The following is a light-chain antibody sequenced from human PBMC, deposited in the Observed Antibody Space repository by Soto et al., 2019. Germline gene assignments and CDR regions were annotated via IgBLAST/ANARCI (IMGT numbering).Light chain of an antibody. Sequence: EIVMTQSPATLSVSPGERATLSCRASQNILSNLAWYQQKPGQAPRLLIYGASSRATGIPDRFSGSGSGTDFTLTISRLEPEDFAVYYCQQYGSSPPITFGQGTRLEIK. CDR3: QQYGSSPPIT. V-gene: IGKV3-20*01. CDR1: QNILSN. CDR2: GAS. J-gene: IGKJ5*01.